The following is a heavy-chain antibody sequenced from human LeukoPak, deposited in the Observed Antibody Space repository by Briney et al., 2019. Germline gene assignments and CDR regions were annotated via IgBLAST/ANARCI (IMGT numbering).Heavy chain of an antibody. Sequence: GASVKVSCKASGGAFSSYAINWVRQAPGQGLGWMGRIIPMLGTVNYAQKFQGRVTITADKSTSTAYMELNSLRSEDTAIYYCARDQKVGATPYFGMDVWGQGTTVTVSS. D-gene: IGHD1-26*01. J-gene: IGHJ6*02. CDR3: ARDQKVGATPYFGMDV. V-gene: IGHV1-69*04. CDR2: IIPMLGTV. CDR1: GGAFSSYA.